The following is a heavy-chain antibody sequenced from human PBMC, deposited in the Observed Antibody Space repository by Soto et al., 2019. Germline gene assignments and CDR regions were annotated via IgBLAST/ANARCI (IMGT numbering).Heavy chain of an antibody. CDR2: INHSGST. V-gene: IGHV4-34*01. CDR3: ARGNSGWYF. J-gene: IGHJ4*02. D-gene: IGHD6-19*01. Sequence: QVQLQQWGAGLLKHSETLSLTCAVYGGSFSGYYWSWIRQPPGKGLEWIGEINHSGSTNYNTSLKSRVTISVDTSNNQFSLKLSSVTAADTAVYYCARGNSGWYFWGQGTLVTVSS. CDR1: GGSFSGYY.